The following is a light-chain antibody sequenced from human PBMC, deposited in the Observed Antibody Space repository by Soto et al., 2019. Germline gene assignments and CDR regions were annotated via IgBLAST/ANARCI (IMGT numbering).Light chain of an antibody. CDR2: DVT. CDR3: CSYAGSYTFE. V-gene: IGLV2-11*01. J-gene: IGLJ2*01. Sequence: QSALTQPRSVSGSPGLSVTLSCTGTSSDVGGYLYVSWYQQQPGKAPKLMIYDVTERPSGVHDRFSGSKSGNTASLTISGLQDEDESDYYCCSYAGSYTFEVGGGTKLTVL. CDR1: SSDVGGYLY.